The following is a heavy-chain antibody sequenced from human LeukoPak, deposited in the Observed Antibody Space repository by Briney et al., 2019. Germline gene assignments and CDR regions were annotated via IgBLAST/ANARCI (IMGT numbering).Heavy chain of an antibody. CDR3: ARAAAGTPNFDY. V-gene: IGHV4-31*03. CDR1: GGSISSGGYY. D-gene: IGHD6-13*01. J-gene: IGHJ4*02. CDR2: IYYSGST. Sequence: SETLSLTCTVSGGSISSGGYYWSWIRQHPGKGLEWIGYIYYSGSTYYNPSLKSRVTISVDTCKNQFSLKLSSVTAADTAVYYCARAAAGTPNFDYWGQGTLVTVSS.